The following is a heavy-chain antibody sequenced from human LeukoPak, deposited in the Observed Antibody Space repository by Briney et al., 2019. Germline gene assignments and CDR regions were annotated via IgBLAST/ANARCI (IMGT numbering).Heavy chain of an antibody. J-gene: IGHJ1*01. Sequence: SETLSLTCAVYGGSFSGYYWSWIRQPPGKGLEWIGEIKHSGSTNYNPSLKSRVTISVDTSKNQFSLKLSSVTAADAAVYYCASVGVVAAISVQHWGQGTLVTVSS. V-gene: IGHV4-34*01. D-gene: IGHD2-15*01. CDR2: IKHSGST. CDR3: ASVGVVAAISVQH. CDR1: GGSFSGYY.